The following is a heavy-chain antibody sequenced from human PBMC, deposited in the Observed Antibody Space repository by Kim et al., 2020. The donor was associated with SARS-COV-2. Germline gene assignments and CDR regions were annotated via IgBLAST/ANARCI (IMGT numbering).Heavy chain of an antibody. V-gene: IGHV3-73*01. CDR2: IRSKANSYAT. CDR1: GFTFSDSA. D-gene: IGHD3-10*01. CDR3: SRVPPDPASYYDAFDI. J-gene: IGHJ3*02. Sequence: GGSLRLSCAASGFTFSDSAMHWVRQASGKGLEWVGRIRSKANSYATAYGASVKGRFTISRDDSKNTAYLQMNSLKTEDTAVYYCSRVPPDPASYYDAFDIWGQGTMVTVSS.